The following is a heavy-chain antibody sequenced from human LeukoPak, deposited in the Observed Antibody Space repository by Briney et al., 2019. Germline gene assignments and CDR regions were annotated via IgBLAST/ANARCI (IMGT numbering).Heavy chain of an antibody. CDR2: IYYSGST. Sequence: ASETLSLTCTVSGGSISSYYWSWIRQPPGKGLEWIGYIYYSGSTNYNPSLKSRVTISVDTSKNQFSLKLSSVTAADTAVYYCARDIAAAGTDYWGQGTLVTVSS. V-gene: IGHV4-59*12. D-gene: IGHD6-13*01. CDR1: GGSISSYY. J-gene: IGHJ4*02. CDR3: ARDIAAAGTDY.